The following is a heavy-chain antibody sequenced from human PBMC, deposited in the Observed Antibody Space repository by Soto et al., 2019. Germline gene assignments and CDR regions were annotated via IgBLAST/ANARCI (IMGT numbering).Heavy chain of an antibody. CDR3: ARGGGLSSSWYDY. J-gene: IGHJ4*02. Sequence: SQTLSLTCAISGDRVSNNRPAWNWIRQSPSRGLEWLGRTYYRSKWYNDYAVSVKSRITINPDTSKNQFSLQLNSVTPEDTAVYYCARGGGLSSSWYDYWGQGTLVTVS. CDR2: TYYRSKWYN. V-gene: IGHV6-1*01. CDR1: GDRVSNNRPA. D-gene: IGHD6-13*01.